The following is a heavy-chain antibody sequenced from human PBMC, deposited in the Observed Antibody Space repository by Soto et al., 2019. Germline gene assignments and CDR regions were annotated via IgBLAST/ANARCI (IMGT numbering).Heavy chain of an antibody. D-gene: IGHD1-7*01. V-gene: IGHV3-72*01. CDR2: TRNKANSYTK. CDR3: VSSTGNYRNFDY. CDR1: GFTFSDHY. J-gene: IGHJ4*02. Sequence: EVQLVESGGGLVQPGGSLRLSCAASGFTFSDHYMDWVRQAPGKGLEWVGRTRNKANSYTKEYAESVKGRFTISRDDSENSLYLQMNSLKTEDTAVYYCVSSTGNYRNFDYWGQGTLVTVSS.